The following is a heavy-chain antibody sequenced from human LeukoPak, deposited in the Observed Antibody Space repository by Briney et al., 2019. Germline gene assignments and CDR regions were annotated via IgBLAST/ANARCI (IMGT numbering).Heavy chain of an antibody. D-gene: IGHD6-13*01. CDR3: ARGIAATGTDY. CDR1: GFTFSSYS. CDR2: ISSSSNYT. J-gene: IGHJ4*02. Sequence: PGGSLRLSCAASGFTFSSYSMNWVRQAPGKGLEWVSSISSSSNYTHYADSVKGRFTISRDNGKNSLYLQMNSLRAEDTAVFYCARGIAATGTDYWGQGTLVTVSS. V-gene: IGHV3-21*01.